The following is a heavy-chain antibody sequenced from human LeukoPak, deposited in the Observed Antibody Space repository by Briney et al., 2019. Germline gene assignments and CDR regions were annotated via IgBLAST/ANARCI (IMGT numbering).Heavy chain of an antibody. Sequence: GGSLRLSCAASGFTFSSYSMNWVRQAPGKGLEWVSSISSSSSYIYYADSVKGRFTISRDNAKNSLYLQMNSLRAEDTAVYYCARVSRGSGWYVDYWGQGTLVTVSS. CDR1: GFTFSSYS. CDR3: ARVSRGSGWYVDY. D-gene: IGHD6-19*01. CDR2: ISSSSSYI. V-gene: IGHV3-21*01. J-gene: IGHJ4*02.